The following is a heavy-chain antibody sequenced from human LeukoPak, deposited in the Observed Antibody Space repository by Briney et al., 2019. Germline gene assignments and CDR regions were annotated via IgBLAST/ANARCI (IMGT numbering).Heavy chain of an antibody. CDR3: ASFMGIAAAATQAFDY. D-gene: IGHD6-13*01. Sequence: SETLSLTCAVYGGSFSGYYWSWIRQPPGKGLEWIGEINHSGSTNYNPSLKSRVTISVDTSKNQFSLKLSSVTAADPAVYYCASFMGIAAAATQAFDYWGQGTLVTVSS. CDR2: INHSGST. V-gene: IGHV4-34*01. CDR1: GGSFSGYY. J-gene: IGHJ4*02.